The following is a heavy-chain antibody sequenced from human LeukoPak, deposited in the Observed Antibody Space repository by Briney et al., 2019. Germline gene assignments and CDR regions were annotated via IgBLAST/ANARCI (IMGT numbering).Heavy chain of an antibody. CDR2: ISAYNGNT. J-gene: IGHJ4*02. Sequence: ASVKVSCKASGGTFSSYAISWVRQAPGQGLEWMGWISAYNGNTNYAQKLQGRVTMTTDTSTSTAYMELRSLRSDDTAVYYCARVGTMIVVVITADYDYWGQGTLVTVSS. V-gene: IGHV1-18*01. D-gene: IGHD3-22*01. CDR3: ARVGTMIVVVITADYDY. CDR1: GGTFSSYA.